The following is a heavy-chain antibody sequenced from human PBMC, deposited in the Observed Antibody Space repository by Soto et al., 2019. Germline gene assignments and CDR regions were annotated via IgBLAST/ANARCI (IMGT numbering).Heavy chain of an antibody. CDR2: IKQDGSEK. V-gene: IGHV3-7*01. CDR1: GFTFSSYW. Sequence: PGGSLRLSCAASGFTFSSYWMSCVRQAPGKGLEWVANIKQDGSEKYYVDSVKGRFTISRDNAKNSLYLQMNSLRAEDTAVYYCVRHTIFGVVTTIYDYWGQGTLVTVSS. D-gene: IGHD3-3*01. CDR3: VRHTIFGVVTTIYDY. J-gene: IGHJ4*02.